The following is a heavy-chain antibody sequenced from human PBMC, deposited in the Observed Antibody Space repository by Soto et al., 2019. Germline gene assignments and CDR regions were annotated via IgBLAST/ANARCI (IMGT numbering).Heavy chain of an antibody. D-gene: IGHD1-26*01. V-gene: IGHV3-15*01. CDR1: GFTFSDAW. Sequence: SLRLSCAASGFTFSDAWMSWVRQAPGKGLEWVGLIKKKADGGTTEYAAPVNGRFTISRDDSKNTLYLQMSSLKTEDTAVYYCRNQWGDWGQGNLVTV. CDR3: RNQWGD. CDR2: IKKKADGGTT. J-gene: IGHJ4*02.